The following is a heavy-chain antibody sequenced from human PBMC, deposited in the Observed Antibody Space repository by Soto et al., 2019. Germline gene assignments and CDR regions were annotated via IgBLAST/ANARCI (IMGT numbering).Heavy chain of an antibody. J-gene: IGHJ5*02. CDR2: FRRSGDAGTT. CDR1: GFTSSSYS. D-gene: IGHD3-16*02. CDR3: AKLVSS. V-gene: IGHV3-23*01. Sequence: GGSLRLSCAASGFTSSSYSMSWVRQAPETGLEWVSGFRRSGDAGTTYYADSEKGRFTISRDDSKNTLFLQMNSLRAEDTAIYYCAKLVSSWGQGTLVTVTS.